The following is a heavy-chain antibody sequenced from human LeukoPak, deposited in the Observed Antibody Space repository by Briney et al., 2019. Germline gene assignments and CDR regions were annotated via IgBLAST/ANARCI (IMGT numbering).Heavy chain of an antibody. V-gene: IGHV5-51*01. Sequence: GESLKISCKGSGYSFTSYWIGWVRQMPGKGLEWMGIIYPGDSDTRYSPSFQGQVTISADKSISTAYLQWSSLKASDTAMYYCARRYCSSTSCYYFDYWGQGTLVTVSS. CDR3: ARRYCSSTSCYYFDY. J-gene: IGHJ4*02. D-gene: IGHD2-2*01. CDR1: GYSFTSYW. CDR2: IYPGDSDT.